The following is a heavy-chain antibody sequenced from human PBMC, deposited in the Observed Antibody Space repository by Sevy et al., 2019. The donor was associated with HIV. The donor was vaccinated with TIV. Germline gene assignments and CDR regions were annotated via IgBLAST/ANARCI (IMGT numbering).Heavy chain of an antibody. CDR2: ISWNSGSI. Sequence: GGSLRLSCAASGFTFDDYAMHWVRQAPGKGLEWVSGISWNSGSIGYADSVKGRFTISRDNAKNSLYLQMNSLRAEDTALYYCAKDMGTDYGGIYYYYYGMDVWGQGTTVTVSS. CDR3: AKDMGTDYGGIYYYYYGMDV. V-gene: IGHV3-9*01. D-gene: IGHD4-17*01. J-gene: IGHJ6*02. CDR1: GFTFDDYA.